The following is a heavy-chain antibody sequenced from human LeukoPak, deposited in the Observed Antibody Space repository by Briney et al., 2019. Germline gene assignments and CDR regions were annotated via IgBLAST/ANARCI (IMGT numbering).Heavy chain of an antibody. D-gene: IGHD4-17*01. V-gene: IGHV3-66*01. Sequence: GGSLRLSCVPSGLTVSSNYMSWVRQAPGKGLEGVSVTYSGGSTDYADSVKGRFTISRDNSKNTLYLQMNSLRVEDTAVYFCARGYGDRLDCFDPWGQGTLVTVSS. J-gene: IGHJ5*02. CDR1: GLTVSSNY. CDR3: ARGYGDRLDCFDP. CDR2: TYSGGST.